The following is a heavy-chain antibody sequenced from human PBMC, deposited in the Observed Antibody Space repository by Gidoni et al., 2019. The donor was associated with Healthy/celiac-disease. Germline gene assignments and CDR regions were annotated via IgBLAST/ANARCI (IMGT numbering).Heavy chain of an antibody. V-gene: IGHV3-74*01. J-gene: IGHJ6*03. D-gene: IGHD3-3*01. CDR2: INSDGSST. CDR1: GFTFSSYW. Sequence: EVQLVESGGGLVQPGGSLRLSCAASGFTFSSYWMHWVRQAPGKGLVWVSRINSDGSSTSYADSVKGRFTISRDKAKNTLYLQMNSLRAEDTAVYYCARASEGVSVFGFYYYMDVWGKGTTVTVSS. CDR3: ARASEGVSVFGFYYYMDV.